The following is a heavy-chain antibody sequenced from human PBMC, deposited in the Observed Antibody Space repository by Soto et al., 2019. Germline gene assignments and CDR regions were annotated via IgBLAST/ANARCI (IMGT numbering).Heavy chain of an antibody. D-gene: IGHD5-12*01. CDR1: GYTFTSYY. V-gene: IGHV1-46*01. CDR3: AIDTGGYNLHDAFDI. Sequence: ASVKVSCKASGYTFTSYYMHWVRQAPGQGLEWMGIINPSGGSTSYAQKFQGRVTMTRDTSTSTVYMELSSLRSEDTAVYYCAIDTGGYNLHDAFDIWGQGTMVTVSS. J-gene: IGHJ3*02. CDR2: INPSGGST.